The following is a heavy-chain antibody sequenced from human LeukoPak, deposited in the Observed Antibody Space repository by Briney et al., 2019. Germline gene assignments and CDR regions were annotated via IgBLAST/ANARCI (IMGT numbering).Heavy chain of an antibody. J-gene: IGHJ5*02. D-gene: IGHD3-9*01. CDR2: IYYSGST. CDR3: ARLTGYSSESWFDP. CDR1: GGSMSSNSYY. Sequence: PSETLSLTCAVYGGSMSSNSYYWSWIRQPPGKGLDWVGYIYYSGSTNYNPSLKSRVTISVDTSKNQFSLKLRSVTAADTAVYYCARLTGYSSESWFDPWGQGTLVTVSS. V-gene: IGHV4-61*01.